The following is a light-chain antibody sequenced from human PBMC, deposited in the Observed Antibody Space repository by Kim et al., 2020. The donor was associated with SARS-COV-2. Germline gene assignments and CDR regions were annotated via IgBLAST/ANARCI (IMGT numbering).Light chain of an antibody. CDR2: GKN. Sequence: SSELTQDPAVSVALGQTVKITCQGDSLRRYYANWYQQKSGQAPALVIYGKNDRPSGIPDRFSGSSSGNTASLTITGAQAEDEADYYCNSRDNSGWVFGGGTKVTVL. V-gene: IGLV3-19*01. CDR1: SLRRYY. J-gene: IGLJ3*02. CDR3: NSRDNSGWV.